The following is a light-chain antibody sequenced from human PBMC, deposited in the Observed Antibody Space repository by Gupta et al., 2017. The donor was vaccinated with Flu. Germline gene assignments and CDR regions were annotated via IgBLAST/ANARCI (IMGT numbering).Light chain of an antibody. CDR3: QQYDSLSS. Sequence: VGDRVTITCRASQSISSWLAWYQQKPGKAPKLLIYKASNLESGVPARFSGSGSGTEFTLTISSLQPDDFATYYCQQYDSLSSFGGGTRVEIK. CDR1: QSISSW. V-gene: IGKV1-5*03. CDR2: KAS. J-gene: IGKJ4*01.